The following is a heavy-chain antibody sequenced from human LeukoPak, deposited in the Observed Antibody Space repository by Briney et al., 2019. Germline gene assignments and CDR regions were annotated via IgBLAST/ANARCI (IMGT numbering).Heavy chain of an antibody. V-gene: IGHV1-18*01. Sequence: LRASVKVSCKASGYTFTNYGISWVRQAPGQGLEWMGWITTYNGNTNYAQKLQGRVTMTTDTSTSTAYMELRSLRSDDTAVYYCARDFGGSYRAYYFMDVWGKGTTVTVSS. CDR2: ITTYNGNT. J-gene: IGHJ6*03. CDR3: ARDFGGSYRAYYFMDV. D-gene: IGHD1-26*01. CDR1: GYTFTNYG.